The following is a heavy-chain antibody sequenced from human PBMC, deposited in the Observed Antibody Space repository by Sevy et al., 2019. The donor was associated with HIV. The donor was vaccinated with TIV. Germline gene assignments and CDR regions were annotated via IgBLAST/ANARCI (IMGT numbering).Heavy chain of an antibody. Sequence: GGSLRLSCAASGFTFSSYAMHWVRQAPSKGLEWVAVISYDRSNKYYADSVKGRFTISRDNSKNTLYLQMNSLRAEDTAVYYCAREADIVVVPAPPTYYYGMDVWGQGTTVTVSS. V-gene: IGHV3-30*04. J-gene: IGHJ6*02. CDR3: AREADIVVVPAPPTYYYGMDV. CDR2: ISYDRSNK. CDR1: GFTFSSYA. D-gene: IGHD2-2*01.